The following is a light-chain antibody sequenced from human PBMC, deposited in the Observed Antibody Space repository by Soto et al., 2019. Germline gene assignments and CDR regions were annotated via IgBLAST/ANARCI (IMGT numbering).Light chain of an antibody. CDR3: QSYDNSLSVHVV. Sequence: QLVLTQPPSVSGAPRQRVTISCTGTSSNIGAGYDVHWYQQVPGTSPKLLIFVNSNRPSGVPDRFSGSKSGTSASLAITGLQAEDEADYYCQSYDNSLSVHVVFGGGTQLTVL. J-gene: IGLJ2*01. CDR1: SSNIGAGYD. CDR2: VNS. V-gene: IGLV1-40*01.